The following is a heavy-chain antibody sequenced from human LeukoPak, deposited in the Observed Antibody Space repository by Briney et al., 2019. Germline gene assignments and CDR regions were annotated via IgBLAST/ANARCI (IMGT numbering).Heavy chain of an antibody. D-gene: IGHD2-15*01. CDR1: GYTFTSYW. J-gene: IGHJ4*02. CDR3: AKFHCSGPTCYNDY. Sequence: PGESLKISCQGSGYTFTSYWIGWVRQMPGKGLEWMGSIYPGDSRTTYSPSFQGQVAISADKSISTAYLQWSSLKASDTAAYYCAKFHCSGPTCYNDYWGQGTPVTVSS. CDR2: IYPGDSRT. V-gene: IGHV5-51*01.